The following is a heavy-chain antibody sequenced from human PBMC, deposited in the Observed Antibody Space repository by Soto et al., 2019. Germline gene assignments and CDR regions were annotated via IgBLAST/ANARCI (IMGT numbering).Heavy chain of an antibody. CDR3: ARTVDYGGNSVPDY. CDR1: GYTFTSYD. Sequence: GASVKVSCKTSGYTFTSYDISRVRQAPGQGLEWVAWISAYNGNTNYAQKVQGRVTMTTDTSKSTAYMELRSLRSDDTAVYYCARTVDYGGNSVPDYWGQGTLVTVSS. D-gene: IGHD4-17*01. J-gene: IGHJ4*02. V-gene: IGHV1-18*04. CDR2: ISAYNGNT.